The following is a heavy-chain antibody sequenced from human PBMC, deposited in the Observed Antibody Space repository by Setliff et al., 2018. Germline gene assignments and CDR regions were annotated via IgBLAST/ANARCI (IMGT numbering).Heavy chain of an antibody. CDR3: ARGWVDYYDSSGYLHYFDY. Sequence: SETLSLTCIVSGGSISSGSYYWSWIRQPAGKGLEWIGHIYTSGSTNYNPSLKSRVTISVDTSKNQFSLKLSSVTAADTAVYYYARGWVDYYDSSGYLHYFDYWGQGTLVTVSS. CDR2: IYTSGST. D-gene: IGHD3-22*01. CDR1: GGSISSGSYY. J-gene: IGHJ4*02. V-gene: IGHV4-61*09.